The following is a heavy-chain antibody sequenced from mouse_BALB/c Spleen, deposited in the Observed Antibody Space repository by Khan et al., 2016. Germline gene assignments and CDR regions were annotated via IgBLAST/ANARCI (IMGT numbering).Heavy chain of an antibody. V-gene: IGHV4-1*02. J-gene: IGHJ2*01. CDR2: INPDSSTI. CDR1: GFDFSRYW. D-gene: IGHD1-1*01. Sequence: EVKLLESGGGLVQPGGSLKLSCAASGFDFSRYWMNWVRQAPGKGLEWIGEINPDSSTINYTPSLKDKFIITRDNAKNTLYMQMSNVRSWDPALYYCARLYCYGCVDYWGQGTTLTVSS. CDR3: ARLYCYGCVDY.